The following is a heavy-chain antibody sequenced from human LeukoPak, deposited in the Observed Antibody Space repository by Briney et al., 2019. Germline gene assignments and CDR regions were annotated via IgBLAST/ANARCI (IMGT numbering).Heavy chain of an antibody. Sequence: GESLKISCKGSGYSFTSYWIGWVRQMPGKGLEWMGIIYPGDSDTRYSPSFQGQVTISADKSISTAYLQWSSLKASDTAMYYCARTYVWGSYRPYYFDYWGQGTLVTASS. CDR3: ARTYVWGSYRPYYFDY. J-gene: IGHJ4*02. CDR1: GYSFTSYW. CDR2: IYPGDSDT. V-gene: IGHV5-51*01. D-gene: IGHD3-16*02.